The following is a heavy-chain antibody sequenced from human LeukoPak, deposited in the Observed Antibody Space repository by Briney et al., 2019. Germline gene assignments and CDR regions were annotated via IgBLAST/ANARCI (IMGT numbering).Heavy chain of an antibody. J-gene: IGHJ4*02. CDR2: IIPILGIA. CDR3: ARQYYYGSGSTIG. D-gene: IGHD3-10*01. CDR1: GGTFSSYA. Sequence: SVKVSCKASGGTFSSYAISWVRQAPGQRLEWMGRIIPILGIANYAQKFQGRVTITADKSTSTAYMELSSLRSEDTAVYYCARQYYYGSGSTIGWGQGTLVTVSS. V-gene: IGHV1-69*04.